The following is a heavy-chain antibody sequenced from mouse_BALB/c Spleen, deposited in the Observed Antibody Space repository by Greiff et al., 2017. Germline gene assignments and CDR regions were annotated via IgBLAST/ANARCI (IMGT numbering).Heavy chain of an antibody. CDR2: FYPGSGSI. CDR3: ARHEDRTSYDYGYAMDY. CDR1: GYTFTEYI. D-gene: IGHD2-4*01. J-gene: IGHJ4*01. V-gene: IGHV1-62-2*01. Sequence: QVQLKESGAELVKPGASVKLSCKASGYTFTEYIIHWVKQRSGQGLEWIGWFYPGSGSIKYNEKFKDKATLTADKSSSTVYMELSRLTSEDSAVYFCARHEDRTSYDYGYAMDYWGQGTSVTVSS.